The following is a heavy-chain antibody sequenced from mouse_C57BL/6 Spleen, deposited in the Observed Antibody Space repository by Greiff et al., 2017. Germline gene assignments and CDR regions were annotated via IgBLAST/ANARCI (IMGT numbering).Heavy chain of an antibody. J-gene: IGHJ1*03. CDR3: TTLYDGSSYDWYFDV. D-gene: IGHD1-1*01. V-gene: IGHV14-1*01. CDR1: GFNIKDYY. Sequence: VQLQQSGAELVRPGASVKLSCTASGFNIKDYYMHWVKQRPEQGLEWIGRIDPEDGDTEYAPKFQGKATMTADTSSNTAYLQLSSLTSEDTAVYYCTTLYDGSSYDWYFDVWGTGTTVTVSS. CDR2: IDPEDGDT.